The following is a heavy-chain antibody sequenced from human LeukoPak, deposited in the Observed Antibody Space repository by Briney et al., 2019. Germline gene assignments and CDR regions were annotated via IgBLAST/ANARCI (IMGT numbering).Heavy chain of an antibody. J-gene: IGHJ4*02. Sequence: GGSLRLSCTASGFPFYSYWMTWVRQTPGKGLEWVANIRHDGSTRYYVDSVKGRFTISRDNAMNSLYLQMDSLRVEDTAIYYCARSVPYGTTWYGRSDCWGQGTQVTVSS. D-gene: IGHD6-13*01. CDR2: IRHDGSTR. V-gene: IGHV3-7*03. CDR1: GFPFYSYW. CDR3: ARSVPYGTTWYGRSDC.